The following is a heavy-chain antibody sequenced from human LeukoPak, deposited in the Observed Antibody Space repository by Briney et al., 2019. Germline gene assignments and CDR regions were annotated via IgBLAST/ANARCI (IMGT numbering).Heavy chain of an antibody. CDR2: VFYNGNT. CDR3: ARRSPLVVVTAAHYYDY. D-gene: IGHD2-21*02. Sequence: SETLSLTCTVSGDSINNSNYFWGWIREPPGQGLEWIGEVFYNGNTHYNPSLKSRVTISTDTSKNQFSLTLTAVTASDTAIYYCARRSPLVVVTAAHYYDYWGQGTLVTVSS. J-gene: IGHJ4*02. CDR1: GDSINNSNYF. V-gene: IGHV4-39*01.